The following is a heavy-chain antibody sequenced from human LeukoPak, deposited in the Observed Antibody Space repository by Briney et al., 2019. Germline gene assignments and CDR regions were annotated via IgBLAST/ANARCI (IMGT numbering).Heavy chain of an antibody. V-gene: IGHV3-74*01. CDR3: ARGLIDGSGSYY. D-gene: IGHD3-10*01. Sequence: GGSLRLSCAASGFTFSSYWMHWVRQAPGKGLVWVSRINSDGSSTSYADSVEGRFTISRDNAKSTLYLQMNSLRAEDTAVYYCARGLIDGSGSYYWGQGTLVTVSS. J-gene: IGHJ4*02. CDR1: GFTFSSYW. CDR2: INSDGSST.